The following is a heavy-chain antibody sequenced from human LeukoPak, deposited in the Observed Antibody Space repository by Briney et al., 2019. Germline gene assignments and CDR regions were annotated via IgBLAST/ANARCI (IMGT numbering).Heavy chain of an antibody. Sequence: PSETLSLTCAVSGGSISSSNWWSWVRQPPGKGLEWIGEIYHSGSTNYNPSLKSRVTISVDTSKNQFSLKLSSVTAADTAVYYCASDPSIAAAGTMTDHWGQGTLVTVSS. CDR3: ASDPSIAAAGTMTDH. J-gene: IGHJ4*02. V-gene: IGHV4-4*02. CDR2: IYHSGST. D-gene: IGHD6-13*01. CDR1: GGSISSSNW.